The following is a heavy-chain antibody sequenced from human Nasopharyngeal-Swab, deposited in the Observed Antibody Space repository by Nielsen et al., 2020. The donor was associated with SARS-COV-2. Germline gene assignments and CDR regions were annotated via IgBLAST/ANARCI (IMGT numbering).Heavy chain of an antibody. D-gene: IGHD2-2*01. J-gene: IGHJ4*02. V-gene: IGHV3-21*01. CDR3: ARDGIYCSSTSCYAAYFDY. CDR2: ISSSSSYI. Sequence: WIRQPTGKGLEGVSSISSSSSYIYYADSVKGRFTISRDNAKNSLYLQMNSLRAEDTAVYYCARDGIYCSSTSCYAAYFDYWGQGTLVTVSS.